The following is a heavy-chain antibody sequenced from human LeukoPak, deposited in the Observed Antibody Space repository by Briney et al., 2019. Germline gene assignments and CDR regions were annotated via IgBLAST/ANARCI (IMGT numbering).Heavy chain of an antibody. CDR1: GIIFNNYG. Sequence: GGSLRLSCAASGIIFNNYGMHWIRQAPGKGLEWVAVIWYDGSNKYYADSVKGRFTISRDNSKNTLYLQMNSLRAEDTAVYYCALWRWLPVDYWGQGTLVTVSS. CDR2: IWYDGSNK. D-gene: IGHD5-24*01. CDR3: ALWRWLPVDY. V-gene: IGHV3-33*01. J-gene: IGHJ4*02.